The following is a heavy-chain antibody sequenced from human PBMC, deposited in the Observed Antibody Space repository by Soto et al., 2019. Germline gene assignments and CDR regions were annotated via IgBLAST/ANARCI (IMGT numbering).Heavy chain of an antibody. J-gene: IGHJ4*02. Sequence: QITLKESGPTLVKPTQTLTLTCTFSGVSLSTSGVGVGWIRQPPGKALEWLALIYWDDDNRYSPSLKSRLTITKDTSKHQVVLTMTNMDPVDTATYYCAHVYGGYDNFDYWGQGTLVTVSS. V-gene: IGHV2-5*02. D-gene: IGHD5-12*01. CDR2: IYWDDDN. CDR3: AHVYGGYDNFDY. CDR1: GVSLSTSGVG.